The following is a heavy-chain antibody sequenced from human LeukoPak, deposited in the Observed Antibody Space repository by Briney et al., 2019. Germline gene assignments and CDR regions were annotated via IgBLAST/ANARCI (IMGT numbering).Heavy chain of an antibody. J-gene: IGHJ4*02. D-gene: IGHD6-6*01. CDR2: ILNKANSYAT. Sequence: GGSLRLSCAASGFTLSGSAIHWVRQASGKGREWVGRILNKANSYATACAASVTGRFTIFRDDSRNAAYLQMNSLKAEDTAVYYCTRRSTAITTFDYWGQGTLVTVSS. V-gene: IGHV3-73*01. CDR3: TRRSTAITTFDY. CDR1: GFTLSGSA.